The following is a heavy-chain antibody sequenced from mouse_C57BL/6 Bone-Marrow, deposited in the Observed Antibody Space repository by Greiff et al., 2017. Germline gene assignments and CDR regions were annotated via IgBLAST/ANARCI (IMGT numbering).Heavy chain of an antibody. J-gene: IGHJ3*01. CDR2: ISSGSSTI. D-gene: IGHD1-1*01. V-gene: IGHV5-17*01. CDR1: GFTFSDYG. CDR3: ARQESNYYGSSYGFAY. Sequence: EVKLMESGGGLVKPGGSLKLSCAASGFTFSDYGMHWVRQAPEKGLEWVAYISSGSSTIYYADTVKGRFTISRDNAKNTLFLQMTSLRSEDTAMYYCARQESNYYGSSYGFAYWGQGTLVTVSA.